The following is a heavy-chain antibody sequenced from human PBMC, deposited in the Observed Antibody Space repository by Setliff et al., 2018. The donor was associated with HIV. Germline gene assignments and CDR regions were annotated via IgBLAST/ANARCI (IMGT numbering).Heavy chain of an antibody. CDR3: ARERTDYYDRGRRSHYYIDV. CDR2: MNPDSRNT. J-gene: IGHJ6*03. CDR1: GYTFTNYD. Sequence: ASVKVSCKPSGYTFTNYDINWVRQAAGQGLEWMGWMNPDSRNTGYAQRFEGSVTMTWDTYISTAYMELNNVKLEDTAVYYCARERTDYYDRGRRSHYYIDVWARGATVTVSS. D-gene: IGHD3-22*01. V-gene: IGHV1-8*02.